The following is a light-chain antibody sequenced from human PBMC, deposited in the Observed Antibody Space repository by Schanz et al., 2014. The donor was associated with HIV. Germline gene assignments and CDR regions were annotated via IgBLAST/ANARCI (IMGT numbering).Light chain of an antibody. CDR1: QDISNY. CDR3: QQYDDLPRYT. V-gene: IGKV1-33*01. Sequence: DIQMTQSPSSLSASVGDRVTITCQASQDISNYLNWYQHKPGKAPKLLIYDASNLAAGVPPRFYGSGSGTYFTLTISSLQPEDIATYYCQQYDDLPRYTFGQGTTLEI. J-gene: IGKJ2*01. CDR2: DAS.